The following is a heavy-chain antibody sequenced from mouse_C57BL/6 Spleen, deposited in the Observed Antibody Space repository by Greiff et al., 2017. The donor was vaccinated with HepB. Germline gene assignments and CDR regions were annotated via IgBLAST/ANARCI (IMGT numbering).Heavy chain of an antibody. CDR2: ISYDGSN. CDR1: GYSITSGYY. Sequence: EVKVEESGPGLVKPSQSLSLTCSVTGYSITSGYYWNWIRQFPGNKLEWMGYISYDGSNNYNPSLKNRISITRDTSKNQFFLKLNSVTTEDTATYYCARDAETGTTYWGQGTLVTVSA. D-gene: IGHD4-1*01. J-gene: IGHJ3*01. V-gene: IGHV3-6*01. CDR3: ARDAETGTTY.